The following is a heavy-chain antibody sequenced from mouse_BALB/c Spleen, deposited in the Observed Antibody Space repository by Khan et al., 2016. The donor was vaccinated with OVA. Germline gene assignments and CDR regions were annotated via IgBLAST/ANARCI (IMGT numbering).Heavy chain of an antibody. Sequence: EVQLQESGPDLVKPSQSLSLTCTVTGYSITSGYSWHWIRQFPGNKLEWMGYIHYSGTTNYNPSLKSRISITRHTSKNQFFLQLNSVTTEDTATYYCARSGTTVIAYWYFDVWGAGTTVTVSS. CDR2: IHYSGTT. D-gene: IGHD1-1*01. J-gene: IGHJ1*01. CDR3: ARSGTTVIAYWYFDV. CDR1: GYSITSGYS. V-gene: IGHV3-1*02.